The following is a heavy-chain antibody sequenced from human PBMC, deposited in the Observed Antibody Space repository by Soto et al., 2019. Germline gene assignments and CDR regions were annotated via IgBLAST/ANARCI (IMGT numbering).Heavy chain of an antibody. CDR3: AHGSGWLLDY. Sequence: QITLKESGPTLVTPTQTLTLTCTFSGFSLSDTAVGVGWIRQPPGKALEWLALIYWNDDNKYSPSLKTRLTITKDTSKNQVVLTMTNMDPVDTATYHCAHGSGWLLDYWGQSILVTVSS. J-gene: IGHJ4*02. CDR2: IYWNDDN. D-gene: IGHD6-19*01. V-gene: IGHV2-5*01. CDR1: GFSLSDTAVG.